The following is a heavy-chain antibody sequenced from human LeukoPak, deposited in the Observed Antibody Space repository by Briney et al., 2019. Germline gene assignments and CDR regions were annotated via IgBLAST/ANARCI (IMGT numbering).Heavy chain of an antibody. CDR1: GFTFSGFW. Sequence: PGGSLRLSCAASGFTFSGFWMSWVRQAPGKGLKWVANMNQDGSEKYYVDSVKGRFTISRDNAKSSLYLQMNSLTAEDTAVYYCARDQVGPEDWGQGTLVTVSS. V-gene: IGHV3-7*01. CDR2: MNQDGSEK. J-gene: IGHJ4*02. D-gene: IGHD1-26*01. CDR3: ARDQVGPED.